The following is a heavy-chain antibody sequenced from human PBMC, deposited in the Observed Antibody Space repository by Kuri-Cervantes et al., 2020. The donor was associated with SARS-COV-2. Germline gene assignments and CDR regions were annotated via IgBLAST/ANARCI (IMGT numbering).Heavy chain of an antibody. J-gene: IGHJ3*01. Sequence: SETLSLTCTVSGGSISSGSYYWGWIRQPPGKGLEWIGSIYYSGSTYYNPSLKSRVTISVDTSKNQFSLKLSSVTAADTAVYYCARARRYSGYGLDWGLWGQGTMVTVSS. CDR2: IYYSGST. CDR3: ARARRYSGYGLDWGL. D-gene: IGHD5-12*01. CDR1: GGSISSGSYY. V-gene: IGHV4-39*07.